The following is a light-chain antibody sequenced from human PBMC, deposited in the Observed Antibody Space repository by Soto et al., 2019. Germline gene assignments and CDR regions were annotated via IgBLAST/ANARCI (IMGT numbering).Light chain of an antibody. CDR1: QSITSY. CDR2: AAS. Sequence: DIPMTQSPSSLSASVGDRISITCRASQSITSYLNWYQQNPGKAPKLLIFAASTLQSGVPSRFSGSGSGTDFTLIISSLQPEDFATYYCQQSYSIPLTFGGGTKVEIK. V-gene: IGKV1-39*01. CDR3: QQSYSIPLT. J-gene: IGKJ4*01.